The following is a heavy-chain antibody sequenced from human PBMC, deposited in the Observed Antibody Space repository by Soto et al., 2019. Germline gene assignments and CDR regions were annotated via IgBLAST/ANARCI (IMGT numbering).Heavy chain of an antibody. CDR1: GGSFSGYY. J-gene: IGHJ6*02. Sequence: PSETLSLTCAVYGGSFSGYYWSWIRQPPGKGLERIGEINHSGSTNYNPSLKSRVTISVDTSKNQFSLKLSSVTAADTAVYYCARALGSPYYYYYGMDVWGQGTTVTVSS. V-gene: IGHV4-34*01. CDR3: ARALGSPYYYYYGMDV. D-gene: IGHD7-27*01. CDR2: INHSGST.